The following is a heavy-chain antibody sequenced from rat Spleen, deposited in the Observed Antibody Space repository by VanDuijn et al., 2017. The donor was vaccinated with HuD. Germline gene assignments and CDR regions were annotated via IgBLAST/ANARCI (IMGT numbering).Heavy chain of an antibody. D-gene: IGHD1-12*02. CDR1: GYSITSNF. CDR3: ASQSYDGTYYYAYVMDA. Sequence: EVQLQESGPALVKPSQSLSLTCSVTGYSITSNFWGWIRKFPGDKMEWMGYISYSGSTGFNSSLKSRISITKETSKNQFFLQLNSVTTEDTATYYCASQSYDGTYYYAYVMDAWGQGASVTVSS. J-gene: IGHJ4*01. V-gene: IGHV3-1*01. CDR2: ISYSGST.